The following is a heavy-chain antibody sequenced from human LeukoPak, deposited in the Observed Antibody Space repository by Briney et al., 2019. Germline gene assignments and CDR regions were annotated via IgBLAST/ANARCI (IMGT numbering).Heavy chain of an antibody. CDR3: ARGLDYDFWSGNNWFDP. J-gene: IGHJ5*02. CDR1: GGSISSSSYY. D-gene: IGHD3-3*01. V-gene: IGHV4-39*07. Sequence: KPSETLSLTCTVSGGSISSSSYYWGWIRQPPGKGLEWIGSIYYSGSTYYNPSLKSRVTISVDTSKNQFSLKLSSVTAADTAVYYCARGLDYDFWSGNNWFDPWGQGTLVTVSS. CDR2: IYYSGST.